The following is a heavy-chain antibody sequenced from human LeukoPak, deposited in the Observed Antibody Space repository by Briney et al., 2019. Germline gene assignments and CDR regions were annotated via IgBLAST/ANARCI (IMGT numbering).Heavy chain of an antibody. J-gene: IGHJ4*02. Sequence: PSETLSLTCTVSGGSISSYYWSWIRQPPGKGLEWIGYIYYSGSTNYNPSLKSRVTISVDTSKNQFSLKLSSVTAADTAVYYCARQRDGYSPLGYWGQGTLVTVSS. V-gene: IGHV4-59*08. CDR1: GGSISSYY. D-gene: IGHD5-24*01. CDR2: IYYSGST. CDR3: ARQRDGYSPLGY.